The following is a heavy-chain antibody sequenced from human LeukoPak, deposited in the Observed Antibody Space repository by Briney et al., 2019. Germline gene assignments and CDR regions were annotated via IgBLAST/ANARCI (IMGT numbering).Heavy chain of an antibody. CDR1: GGTFSSYA. V-gene: IGHV1-69*04. Sequence: SVKVSCKASGGTFSSYAISWVRQAPGQGLEWMGRIIPILGMANYAQKFQGRVTITADKSTSTAYMELSSLRSEDTAVYYCARFPPAADSSYYFDYWGQGTLVTVSS. J-gene: IGHJ4*02. D-gene: IGHD3-22*01. CDR2: IIPILGMA. CDR3: ARFPPAADSSYYFDY.